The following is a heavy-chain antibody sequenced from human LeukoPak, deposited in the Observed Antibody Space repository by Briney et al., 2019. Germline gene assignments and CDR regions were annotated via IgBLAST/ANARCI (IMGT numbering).Heavy chain of an antibody. D-gene: IGHD3-9*01. CDR2: IYYSGTT. Sequence: PSETLSLTCTVSGGSISPYYWSWIRQPPGKGLEWIGYIYYSGTTHYNPSLESRVTMSVDTSKNQFSLKRSSVTAADTAVYYCATHYDVLTGYAAAAFDIWGQGTMVTVSS. CDR3: ATHYDVLTGYAAAAFDI. J-gene: IGHJ3*02. CDR1: GGSISPYY. V-gene: IGHV4-59*08.